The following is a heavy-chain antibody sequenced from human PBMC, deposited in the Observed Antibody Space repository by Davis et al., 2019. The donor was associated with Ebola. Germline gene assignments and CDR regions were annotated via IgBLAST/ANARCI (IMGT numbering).Heavy chain of an antibody. J-gene: IGHJ6*04. V-gene: IGHV3-23*01. CDR1: GFTFSSYA. CDR2: ISGSGGST. Sequence: GESLKISCAASGFTFSSYAMTWVRQAPGKGLEWVSAISGSGGSTYYADSVKGRFTISRDNSKNTLYLQMNTLRVEDTAVYYCARELKGDVWGKGTTVTVSS. CDR3: ARELKGDV.